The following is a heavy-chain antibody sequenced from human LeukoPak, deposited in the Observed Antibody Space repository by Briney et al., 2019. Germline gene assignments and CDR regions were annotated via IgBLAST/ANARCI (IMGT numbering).Heavy chain of an antibody. V-gene: IGHV1-69*13. CDR3: ARYSSSWYLDYYYGMDV. CDR1: GGTFSSYA. J-gene: IGHJ6*02. CDR2: IIPIFGTA. D-gene: IGHD6-13*01. Sequence: GASVTVSCKASGGTFSSYAISWVRQAPGQGLEWMGGIIPIFGTANYAQKFQGRVTITADESTSTAYMGLSSLRSEDTAVYYCARYSSSWYLDYYYGMDVWGQGTTVTVSS.